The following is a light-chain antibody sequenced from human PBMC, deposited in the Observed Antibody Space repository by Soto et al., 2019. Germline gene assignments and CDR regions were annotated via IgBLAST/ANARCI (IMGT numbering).Light chain of an antibody. J-gene: IGLJ1*01. CDR1: ISDVGAYNY. Sequence: QSALTHPASVSRTPGHSITISFTGTISDVGAYNYFSWYQQYPGKAPKLIIYDVSNRPSGVSCSFSGSKSGKTAYLTISELQAEDEADYYCNSYAGTSYVFGTGTKVTVL. CDR2: DVS. CDR3: NSYAGTSYV. V-gene: IGLV2-14*01.